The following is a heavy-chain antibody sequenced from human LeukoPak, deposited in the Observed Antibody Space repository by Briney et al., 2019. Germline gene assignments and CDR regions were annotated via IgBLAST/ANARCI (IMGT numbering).Heavy chain of an antibody. V-gene: IGHV4-39*01. CDR2: IYYSGTT. J-gene: IGHJ4*02. D-gene: IGHD2/OR15-2a*01. CDR1: GGSISISSDY. Sequence: SETLSLTCTVSGGSISISSDYWGWIRQPPGKGLEWIGDIYYSGTTNYNSSLKSRVTMSVDTSKNQFSLKLNSATAADTAVYYCARRLSTRSYYLDDWGQGTLVTVSS. CDR3: ARRLSTRSYYLDD.